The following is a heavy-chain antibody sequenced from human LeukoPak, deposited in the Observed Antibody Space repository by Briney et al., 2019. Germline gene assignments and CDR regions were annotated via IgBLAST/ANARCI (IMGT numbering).Heavy chain of an antibody. CDR2: ISSNGGST. Sequence: GGSLRLSCAASGFTFSSYAMHWVRQAPGKGLEYVSAISSNGGSTYYANSVKGRFTISRDNSKNTLYLQMGGLRAEDMAVYYCARDRCSGGSCYSGIFDYWGQGTLVTVSS. D-gene: IGHD2-15*01. CDR1: GFTFSSYA. CDR3: ARDRCSGGSCYSGIFDY. J-gene: IGHJ4*02. V-gene: IGHV3-64*01.